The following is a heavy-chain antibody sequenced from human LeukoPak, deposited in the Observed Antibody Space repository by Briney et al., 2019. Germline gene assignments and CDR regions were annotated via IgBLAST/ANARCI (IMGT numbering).Heavy chain of an antibody. Sequence: GGSLRLSCAASGFTFSSYWMSWVRQAPGKGLEWVSIISSGSSTIFSADALKGRFTISRDDAKNLLYLDMNSLRAEDTAVYYCARGHTAVTRHFDFWGQGTLVTVSS. J-gene: IGHJ4*02. CDR3: ARGHTAVTRHFDF. CDR1: GFTFSSYW. V-gene: IGHV3-21*01. D-gene: IGHD4-17*01. CDR2: ISSGSSTI.